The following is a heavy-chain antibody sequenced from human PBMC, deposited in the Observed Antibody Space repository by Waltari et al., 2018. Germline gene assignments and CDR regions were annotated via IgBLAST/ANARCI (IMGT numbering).Heavy chain of an antibody. CDR1: GFTFSSYS. CDR2: ISSSSSYI. Sequence: EVQLVESGGGLVKPGGSLRLSCAASGFTFSSYSINWVRQAPGKGLEWVSSISSSSSYIYYADSVKGRFTISRDNAKNSLYLQMNSLRAEDTAVYYCASNYGGNYYYYGMDVWGQGTTVTVSS. D-gene: IGHD4-17*01. CDR3: ASNYGGNYYYYGMDV. J-gene: IGHJ6*02. V-gene: IGHV3-21*01.